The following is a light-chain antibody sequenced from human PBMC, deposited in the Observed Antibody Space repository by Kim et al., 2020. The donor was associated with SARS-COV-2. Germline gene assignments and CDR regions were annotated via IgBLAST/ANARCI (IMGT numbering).Light chain of an antibody. V-gene: IGKV3-15*01. J-gene: IGKJ2*01. CDR2: GAS. CDR1: QCMSGN. CDR3: QEYNYWPPLYT. Sequence: PGERATLSRMPSQCMSGNLAWYQQKPGQAPRLLLYGASTRATGVPDRFSGSGSVTEFTLTISSLQSEDFAVYYCQEYNYWPPLYTCGKGNKLEI.